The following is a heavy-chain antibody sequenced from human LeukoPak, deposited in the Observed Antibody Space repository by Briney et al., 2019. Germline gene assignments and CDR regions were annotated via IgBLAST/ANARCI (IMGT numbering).Heavy chain of an antibody. CDR1: GFDFSSYG. J-gene: IGHJ4*02. CDR2: ISYHERNK. CDR3: AKVIIGHDSSSNFDD. D-gene: IGHD3-22*01. Sequence: GGSLRLSCAASGFDFSSYGIHWVRQAPGKGLEWVAVISYHERNKYYADSVKGRFTIYRDNSKNTLYPQINSLRAEDTAVYYCAKVIIGHDSSSNFDDWGQGTLVTVSS. V-gene: IGHV3-30*18.